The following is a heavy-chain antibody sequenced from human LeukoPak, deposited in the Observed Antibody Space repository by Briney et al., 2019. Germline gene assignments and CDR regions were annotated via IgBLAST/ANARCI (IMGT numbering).Heavy chain of an antibody. Sequence: ASAKVSCKASGYTFTSYDINWVRQATGQGLEWMGWMNPNSGNTGYAQKFQGRVTMTRNTSISTAYMELSSLRSEDTAVYYCARVGPYGSGSYNPHDAFDIWGQGTMVTVSS. CDR2: MNPNSGNT. J-gene: IGHJ3*02. CDR3: ARVGPYGSGSYNPHDAFDI. D-gene: IGHD3-10*01. V-gene: IGHV1-8*01. CDR1: GYTFTSYD.